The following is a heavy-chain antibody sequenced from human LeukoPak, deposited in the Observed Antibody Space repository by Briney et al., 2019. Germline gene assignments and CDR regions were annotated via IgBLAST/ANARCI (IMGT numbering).Heavy chain of an antibody. J-gene: IGHJ3*02. Sequence: SETLSLTCTVSGGSISSYYWSWIRQPPGKGLEWIGYIYYTGRTNYNPSLKSRVTISVDTSKNQFSLKLSSVTAADTAVYYRARHGGIVDDAFDIWDQGTMVTVSS. CDR3: ARHGGIVDDAFDI. V-gene: IGHV4-59*08. CDR1: GGSISSYY. D-gene: IGHD1-26*01. CDR2: IYYTGRT.